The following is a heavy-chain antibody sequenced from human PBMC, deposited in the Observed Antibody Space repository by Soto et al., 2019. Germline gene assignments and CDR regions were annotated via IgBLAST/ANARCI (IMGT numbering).Heavy chain of an antibody. V-gene: IGHV3-23*01. Sequence: HPGGSLRLSCVVSGFSMSNHALTWVRQAPGKGLEWVSSISSTGSKTYYADSIKGRFTISRDNSKNTVFLQMNSLRPDDMAFYFCAREPKPFMTGYYDLWGQGTLVTVSS. D-gene: IGHD3-9*01. CDR1: GFSMSNHA. CDR2: ISSTGSKT. J-gene: IGHJ4*02. CDR3: AREPKPFMTGYYDL.